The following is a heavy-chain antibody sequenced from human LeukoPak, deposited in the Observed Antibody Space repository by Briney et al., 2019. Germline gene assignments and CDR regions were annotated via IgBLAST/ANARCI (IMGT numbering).Heavy chain of an antibody. CDR3: ARHLVYGDYFPNYYYGMDV. Sequence: PSETLSLTCTVSGGSISSYYWSWIRQPPGKGLEWIGYIYYSGSTNCDPSLKSRVTISVDTSKNQFSLKLSSVTAADTAVYYCARHLVYGDYFPNYYYGMDVWGQGTTVTVSS. D-gene: IGHD4-17*01. V-gene: IGHV4-59*08. J-gene: IGHJ6*02. CDR2: IYYSGST. CDR1: GGSISSYY.